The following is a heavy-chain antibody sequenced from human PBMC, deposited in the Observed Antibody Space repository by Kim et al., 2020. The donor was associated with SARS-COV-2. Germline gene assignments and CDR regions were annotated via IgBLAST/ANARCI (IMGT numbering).Heavy chain of an antibody. V-gene: IGHV3-7*01. Sequence: GGSLRLSCAASGFTFSRYWMSWVRQAPGKGLEWVANINQDGSEKHYVDSVKGRFTISRDNAENSLYLQMNSLRAEDTAVYYCGRDMDVWGQGTTVTASS. CDR1: GFTFSRYW. CDR2: INQDGSEK. CDR3: GRDMDV. J-gene: IGHJ6*02.